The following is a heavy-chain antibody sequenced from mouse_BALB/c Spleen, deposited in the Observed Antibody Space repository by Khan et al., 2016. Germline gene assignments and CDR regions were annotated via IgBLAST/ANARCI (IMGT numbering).Heavy chain of an antibody. D-gene: IGHD4-1*01. CDR3: ARGLGRAY. CDR1: GYSITSDYA. V-gene: IGHV3-2*02. CDR2: ISYSGST. Sequence: EVQLQESGPGLVKPSQSLSLTCTVTGYSITSDYAWNWIRQFPGNKLEWMGYISYSGSTSYNPSLKSRISITRDTSKNQFFLQLNSVTTEDTATYYCARGLGRAYWGHGTLVTVSA. J-gene: IGHJ3*01.